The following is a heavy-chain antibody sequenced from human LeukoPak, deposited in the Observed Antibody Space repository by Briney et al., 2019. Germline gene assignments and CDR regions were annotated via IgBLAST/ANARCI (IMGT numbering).Heavy chain of an antibody. J-gene: IGHJ4*02. CDR3: ARSDSSGYYYRAYFDY. Sequence: ASVKVSCKASGGTLSSYAISWVRQAPGQGLEWMGGIIPIFGTANYAQKFQGRVTITTDESTSTAYMELSSLRSEDTAVYYCARSDSSGYYYRAYFDYWGQGTLVTVSS. CDR2: IIPIFGTA. V-gene: IGHV1-69*05. D-gene: IGHD3-22*01. CDR1: GGTLSSYA.